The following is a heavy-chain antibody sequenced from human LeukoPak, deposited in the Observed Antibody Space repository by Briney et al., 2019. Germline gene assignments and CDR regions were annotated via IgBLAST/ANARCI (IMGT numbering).Heavy chain of an antibody. D-gene: IGHD6-25*01. CDR1: GFTFSSYA. V-gene: IGHV3-23*01. CDR2: ISDSGTST. CDR3: AREYSSGFDY. Sequence: PGGSLRLSCAASGFTFSSYAMSWVRQAPGKGLEWVSVISDSGTSTYYADSVKGRFTISRDNSKNTMYLQMNSLKAEDTAVYYCAREYSSGFDYWGQGTLVTVSS. J-gene: IGHJ4*02.